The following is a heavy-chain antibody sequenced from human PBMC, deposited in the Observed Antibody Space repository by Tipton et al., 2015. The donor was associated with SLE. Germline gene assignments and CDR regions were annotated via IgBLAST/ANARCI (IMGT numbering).Heavy chain of an antibody. CDR2: INHSGST. CDR3: ARQEMATIRAFDI. J-gene: IGHJ3*02. D-gene: IGHD5-24*01. CDR1: GDSISSRSDY. V-gene: IGHV4-39*01. Sequence: TLSLTCTVSGDSISSRSDYWAWIRQPPGKGLEWIGEINHSGSTSYNPSLKSRVTISVDTSKNQFSLKLSSVTAADTVVYYCARQEMATIRAFDIWGQGTMVTVSS.